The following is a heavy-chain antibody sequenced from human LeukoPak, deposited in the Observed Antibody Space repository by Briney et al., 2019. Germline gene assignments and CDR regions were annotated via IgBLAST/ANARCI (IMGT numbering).Heavy chain of an antibody. CDR3: ARYSVAVAGTFDY. D-gene: IGHD6-19*01. Sequence: GGSLRLSFAASGFTFSSYSRNWVRQAPGKGLGWVSYISSSSSTIYYADSVKGRFTNSRDNAKNSLYLQMNSLRAEDTAVYYCARYSVAVAGTFDYWGQGTLVTVSS. CDR1: GFTFSSYS. CDR2: ISSSSSTI. J-gene: IGHJ4*02. V-gene: IGHV3-48*04.